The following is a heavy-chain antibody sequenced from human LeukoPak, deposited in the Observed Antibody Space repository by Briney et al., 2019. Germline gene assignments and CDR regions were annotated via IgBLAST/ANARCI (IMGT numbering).Heavy chain of an antibody. CDR2: INPSGGST. Sequence: ASVKVSCKASGGTFSSYAISWVRQAPGQGLEWMGIINPSGGSTSYAQKFQGRVTMTRDTSTSTVYMELSSLRSEDTAVYYCARAGSTVTTVFQVSPFDYWGQGTLVTVSS. CDR3: ARAGSTVTTVFQVSPFDY. D-gene: IGHD4-17*01. V-gene: IGHV1-46*01. J-gene: IGHJ4*02. CDR1: GGTFSSYA.